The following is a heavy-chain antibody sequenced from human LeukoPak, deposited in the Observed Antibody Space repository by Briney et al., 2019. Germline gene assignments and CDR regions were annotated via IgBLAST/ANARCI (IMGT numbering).Heavy chain of an antibody. CDR2: IDTSGST. V-gene: IGHV4-4*07. D-gene: IGHD1-1*01. CDR1: GGSISSYY. CDR3: ATHGTRALFGY. J-gene: IGHJ4*02. Sequence: SETLSLTCTVSGGSISSYYWSWIRQPAGKGLEWVGRIDTSGSTNYNPSLKSRVTMSVDTSTNQFSLKLSSVTAADTAVYYCATHGTRALFGYWGPGTLVTVSS.